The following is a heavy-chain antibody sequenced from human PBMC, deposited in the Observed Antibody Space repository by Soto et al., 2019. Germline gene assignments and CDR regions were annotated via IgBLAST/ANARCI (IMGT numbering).Heavy chain of an antibody. CDR2: IYYSGST. CDR1: GGSIRSGDYY. CDR3: ARERPDGARLDP. D-gene: IGHD6-6*01. V-gene: IGHV4-30-4*01. Sequence: SETLSLTCTVSGGSIRSGDYYWSWIRQPPGKGLESIGYIYYSGSTYYNPSLKSRVTISVDTSKNQFSLKLSSVTAADTAVYYCARERPDGARLDPWGQGTLVTVS. J-gene: IGHJ5*02.